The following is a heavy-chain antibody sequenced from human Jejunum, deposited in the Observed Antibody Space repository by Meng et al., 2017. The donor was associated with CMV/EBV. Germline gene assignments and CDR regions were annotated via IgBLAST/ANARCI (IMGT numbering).Heavy chain of an antibody. V-gene: IGHV4-30-4*08. CDR3: ARVEGYCGGDGCHNWIDP. CDR2: IHSGGNA. Sequence: AHSWGWVRQPPQKGLGWVGSIHSGGNAFYNPSLRSRVTMSLETSKNQFSMHLASVTAADTAVYSCARVEGYCGGDGCHNWIDPWGQGTRVTVSS. J-gene: IGHJ5*02. CDR1: AHS. D-gene: IGHD2-21*02.